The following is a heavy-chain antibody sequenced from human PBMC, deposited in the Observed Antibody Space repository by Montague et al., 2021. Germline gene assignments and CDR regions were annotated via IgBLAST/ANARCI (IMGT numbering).Heavy chain of an antibody. D-gene: IGHD5-18*01. CDR2: INSGGSKT. J-gene: IGHJ6*02. Sequence: SLRLSCAASGFTFSNYWMYWVRQGPGKGLVWVSRINSGGSKTNYADSVKGRFTISRDNVKNTLYLQMTSLRDEDTAVYFCARPTPVTDGLDVWGPGTTVTVSS. CDR3: ARPTPVTDGLDV. V-gene: IGHV3-74*01. CDR1: GFTFSNYW.